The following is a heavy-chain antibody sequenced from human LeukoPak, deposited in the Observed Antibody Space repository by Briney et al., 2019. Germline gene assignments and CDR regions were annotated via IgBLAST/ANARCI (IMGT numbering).Heavy chain of an antibody. CDR3: ARNGGYYYGSGSTNRPFDY. CDR2: IYYSGST. J-gene: IGHJ4*02. CDR1: GGSISSYY. D-gene: IGHD3-10*01. Sequence: PSETLSLTCTVSGGSISSYYWSWIRQPPGKGLEWIGYIYYSGSTNYNPSLKSRVTISVDTSKNQFSLKLSSVTAADTAVYYCARNGGYYYGSGSTNRPFDYWGQGTLVTVSS. V-gene: IGHV4-59*12.